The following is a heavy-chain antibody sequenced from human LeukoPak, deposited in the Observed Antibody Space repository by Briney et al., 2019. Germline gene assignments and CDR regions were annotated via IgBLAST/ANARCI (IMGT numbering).Heavy chain of an antibody. CDR2: IRNSDGMT. CDR1: GFTFDDSG. J-gene: IGHJ4*02. D-gene: IGHD1-1*01. CDR3: AKGLERESRLDS. Sequence: GGSLRLSCAASGFTFDDSGMSWVRQAPGQGLEWVSGIRNSDGMTYYADSVRGRFTISTDNSKNTLYLQMNSLRAEDTALYYCAKGLERESRLDSWGQGTLVTVSS. V-gene: IGHV3-23*01.